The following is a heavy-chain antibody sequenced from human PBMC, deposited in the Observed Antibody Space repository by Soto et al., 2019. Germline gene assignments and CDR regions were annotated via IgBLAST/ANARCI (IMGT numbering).Heavy chain of an antibody. Sequence: GGSLRLSCAASGFTFSSYSMPCVRQAPGKGLEWVSGLLDSVGNTWYANSVKGRFTISRDNSKNTLFLQMHSLRAEDTAVYFCSKWSGFGDAWGQGTLVTVSS. D-gene: IGHD3-10*01. J-gene: IGHJ5*02. CDR1: GFTFSSYS. V-gene: IGHV3-23*01. CDR2: LLDSVGNT. CDR3: SKWSGFGDA.